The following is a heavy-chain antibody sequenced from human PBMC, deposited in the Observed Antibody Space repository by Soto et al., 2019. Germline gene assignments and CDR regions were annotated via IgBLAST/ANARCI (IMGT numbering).Heavy chain of an antibody. CDR3: ESRDY. J-gene: IGHJ4*02. CDR1: GFSVSDNY. V-gene: IGHV3-53*04. CDR2: IFSGGST. Sequence: EVQLVESGGGLVQPGGSLRLACAASGFSVSDNYMNWVRQAPGKGLEWVSVIFSGGSTYYADSVKGRFTISRHNSENTLYLQMSSLRVEDTAVYYCESRDYWGRGTLVTVSS.